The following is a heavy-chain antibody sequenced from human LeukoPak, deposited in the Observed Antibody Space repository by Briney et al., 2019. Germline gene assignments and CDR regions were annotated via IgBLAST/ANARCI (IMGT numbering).Heavy chain of an antibody. CDR1: GGSIRSYY. J-gene: IGHJ4*02. CDR2: IYYNGNT. CDR3: ARAAAGIVGAADY. Sequence: KPSETLSPTCTVSGGSIRSYYWSRIRQPPGKELEWIGYIYYNGNTNYNPSLKSRVTISVDTSKNQLSLKLSSVTAADTAVYYCARAAAGIVGAADYWGQGTLVTVSS. D-gene: IGHD1-26*01. V-gene: IGHV4-59*01.